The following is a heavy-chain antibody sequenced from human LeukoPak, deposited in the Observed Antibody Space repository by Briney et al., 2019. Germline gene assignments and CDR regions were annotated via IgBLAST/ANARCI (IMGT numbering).Heavy chain of an antibody. CDR2: INHSGST. CDR1: GGSFSGYY. CDR3: ARGGYDSSGYRRRRANYYFGC. J-gene: IGHJ4*02. Sequence: NASETLSLTCAVYGGSFSGYYWSWIRQPPGKGLEWIGEINHSGSTNYNPSLKSRVTISVDTSKNQFSLKLSSVTAADTAVYYCARGGYDSSGYRRRRANYYFGCWGQGTLVTVSS. D-gene: IGHD3-22*01. V-gene: IGHV4-34*01.